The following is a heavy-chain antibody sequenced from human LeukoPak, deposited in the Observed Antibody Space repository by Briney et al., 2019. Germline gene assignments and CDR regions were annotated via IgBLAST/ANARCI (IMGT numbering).Heavy chain of an antibody. CDR2: IYDRVST. Sequence: SGTLSLTCTVSGGSISSYYWSWVRQPPGKGLEWIGYIYDRVSTSYNPSLKSRVTISVDTSKNQFSLKLRSVTAADTAVYYCARLKTWGGTQPYDYWGQGTLVTVSS. V-gene: IGHV4-59*08. CDR3: ARLKTWGGTQPYDY. J-gene: IGHJ4*02. CDR1: GGSISSYY. D-gene: IGHD2-21*01.